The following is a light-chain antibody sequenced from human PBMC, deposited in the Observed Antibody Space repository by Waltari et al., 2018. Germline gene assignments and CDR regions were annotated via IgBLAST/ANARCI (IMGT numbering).Light chain of an antibody. V-gene: IGKV3-15*01. J-gene: IGKJ3*01. CDR1: QSVGRD. CDR3: QQYNQWPPIT. Sequence: DTVVTQSPDTLSVSPGERVTLSCRASQSVGRDLAWYQQKPGQAPRLLIYGASTRATGIPARFSGSGSGTEFTLTISSLQSEDLGVYYCQQYNQWPPITFGPGTKVEVK. CDR2: GAS.